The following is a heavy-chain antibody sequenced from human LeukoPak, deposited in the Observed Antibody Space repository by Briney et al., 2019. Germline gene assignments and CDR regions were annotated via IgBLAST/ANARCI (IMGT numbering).Heavy chain of an antibody. D-gene: IGHD3-16*02. Sequence: PGGSLRLSCAASGFTFSSYGMHWVRQAPGKGLEWVAVIWYDGSNKYYADSVKGRFTISRDNSKNTLYLQMNSLRAEDTAVYYCARDRGLRLGELSLGSDYWGQGTLVTVSS. J-gene: IGHJ4*02. CDR3: ARDRGLRLGELSLGSDY. CDR2: IWYDGSNK. V-gene: IGHV3-33*01. CDR1: GFTFSSYG.